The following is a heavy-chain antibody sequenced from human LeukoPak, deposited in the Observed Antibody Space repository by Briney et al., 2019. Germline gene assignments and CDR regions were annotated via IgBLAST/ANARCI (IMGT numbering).Heavy chain of an antibody. V-gene: IGHV3-9*01. J-gene: IGHJ4*02. CDR3: AKGRDGYNSGRFDY. CDR2: ISWNSGSI. Sequence: SLRLSCAASGFTFDDYAMHWVRQAPGKGLEWVSGISWNSGSIGYADSVKGRFTISRDNAKNSLYLQMNSLRAEDTALYYCAKGRDGYNSGRFDYWGQGTLATVSS. CDR1: GFTFDDYA. D-gene: IGHD5-24*01.